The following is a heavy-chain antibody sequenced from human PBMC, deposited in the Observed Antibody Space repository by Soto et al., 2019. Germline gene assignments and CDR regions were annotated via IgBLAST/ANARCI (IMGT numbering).Heavy chain of an antibody. CDR1: GYTFTSYA. V-gene: IGHV1-69*13. D-gene: IGHD3-22*01. CDR3: ARDGGNYYDSSGYTNDAFDI. Sequence: GASVKVSCKASGYTFTSYAISWVRQAPGQGLEWMGGIIPIFGTANYAQKFQGRVTITADESTSTAYMELSSLRSEDTAVYYCARDGGNYYDSSGYTNDAFDIWGQGTMVTVSS. J-gene: IGHJ3*02. CDR2: IIPIFGTA.